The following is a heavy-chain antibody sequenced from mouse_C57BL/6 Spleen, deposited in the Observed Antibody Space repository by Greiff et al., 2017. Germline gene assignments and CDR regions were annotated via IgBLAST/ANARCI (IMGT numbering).Heavy chain of an antibody. CDR3: AIYYGSSQAWFAY. CDR1: GYTFTSYW. V-gene: IGHV1-55*01. CDR2: IYPGSGST. J-gene: IGHJ3*01. Sequence: QVHVKQSGAELVKPGASVKMSCKASGYTFTSYWITWVKQRPGQGLEWIGDIYPGSGSTNYNEKFKSKATLTVDTSSSTAYMQLSSLTSEDSAVYYCAIYYGSSQAWFAYWGQGTLVTVSA. D-gene: IGHD1-1*01.